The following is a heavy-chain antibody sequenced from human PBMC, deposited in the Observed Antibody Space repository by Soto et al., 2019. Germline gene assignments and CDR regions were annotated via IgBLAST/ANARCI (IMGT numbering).Heavy chain of an antibody. D-gene: IGHD6-6*01. CDR1: GFTVSSSY. J-gene: IGHJ6*02. CDR2: IYSGGST. CDR3: ARDLARGSSSSSPHYYYYYGMDV. Sequence: GGSLRLSCAASGFTVSSSYMSWVRQAPGKGLEWVSVIYSGGSTYYADSVKGRFTISRDNSKNTLYLQMNSLRAEDTAVYYCARDLARGSSSSSPHYYYYYGMDVWGQGTTVTVSS. V-gene: IGHV3-53*01.